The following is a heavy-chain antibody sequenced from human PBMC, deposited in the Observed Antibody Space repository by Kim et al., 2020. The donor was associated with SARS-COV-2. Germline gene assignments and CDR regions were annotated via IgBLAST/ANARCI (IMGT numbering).Heavy chain of an antibody. CDR1: GGSISNSFYF. D-gene: IGHD3-9*01. V-gene: IGHV4-39*02. CDR2: MSDSGGT. J-gene: IGHJ1*01. Sequence: SETLSLTCSVSGGSISNSFYFWGWVRQSPGKGLEWIGTMSDSGGTDYNPSLRGRVTSSEERSWNHFSLRRTCVSAADTADYYCFDTDGSGSGVRAKGGQG. CDR3: FDTDGSGSGVRAK.